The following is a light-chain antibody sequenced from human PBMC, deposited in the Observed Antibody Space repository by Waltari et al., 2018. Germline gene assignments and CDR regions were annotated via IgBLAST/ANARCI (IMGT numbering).Light chain of an antibody. Sequence: ETVLTQSPGTLSLSPGERATLSCWASQSVGGTLAWYQQKPCQAPRLLIYGASSWATGSPDRFSGSGSGTEFSLTISRLEPEDFAVYYCQHYVHFPGTVGQGTKVEIK. CDR1: QSVGGT. J-gene: IGKJ1*01. CDR3: QHYVHFPGT. V-gene: IGKV3-20*01. CDR2: GAS.